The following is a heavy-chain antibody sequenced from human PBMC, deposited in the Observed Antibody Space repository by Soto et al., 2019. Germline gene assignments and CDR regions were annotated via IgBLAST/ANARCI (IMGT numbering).Heavy chain of an antibody. D-gene: IGHD2-15*01. CDR2: IKQDGSET. V-gene: IGHV3-7*03. Sequence: GGSLRLSCAASGFTFSSYWMSWVRQAPGKGLEWVANIKQDGSETYYVDSVEGRFTISRDNAKNSLYLQMNSLRAEDTAVYYCARDGGGHDAFDIWGQGTMVTVS. J-gene: IGHJ3*02. CDR1: GFTFSSYW. CDR3: ARDGGGHDAFDI.